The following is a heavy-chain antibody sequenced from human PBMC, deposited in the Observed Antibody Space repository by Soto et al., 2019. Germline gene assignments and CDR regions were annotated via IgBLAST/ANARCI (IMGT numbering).Heavy chain of an antibody. J-gene: IGHJ4*02. CDR2: ISGSGRNT. CDR1: GFTFSSYA. V-gene: IGHV3-23*01. CDR3: AKEELERQGSGFDY. Sequence: EVQLLESGGGLVQPGGSLRLSCAASGFTFSSYAMSWVRQAPGNGLEWVSVISGSGRNTYYADSVKGRFTISRDNSKNTLYLQMNSLRAEDTAVYYCAKEELERQGSGFDYWGQGTLVTVSS. D-gene: IGHD1-1*01.